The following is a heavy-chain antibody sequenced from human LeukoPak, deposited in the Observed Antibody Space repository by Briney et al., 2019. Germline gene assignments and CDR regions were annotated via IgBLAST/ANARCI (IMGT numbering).Heavy chain of an antibody. J-gene: IGHJ4*02. D-gene: IGHD2-21*01. V-gene: IGHV3-33*01. Sequence: GGSLRLSCAASGFTFSNYGIHWVRQAPGKGLEWVAVMWYDGTNKYYADSVKGRFTISRDNSKNTLYLQMNSLRAEDTAVYYCARDLGYSTWAKRGDYWGQGTLVTVSS. CDR3: ARDLGYSTWAKRGDY. CDR2: MWYDGTNK. CDR1: GFTFSNYG.